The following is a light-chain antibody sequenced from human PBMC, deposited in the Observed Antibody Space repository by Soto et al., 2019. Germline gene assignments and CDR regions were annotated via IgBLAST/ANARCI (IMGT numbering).Light chain of an antibody. CDR3: QQDGCSRTYT. CDR2: GES. J-gene: IGKJ2*01. CDR1: QSFSSSY. V-gene: IGKV3-20*01. Sequence: EIVLTQSPGTLSLSPGERATLSCRASQSFSSSYLAWYQQKPGQAPRLLIYGESSRATGIADRFSGSGSGTDFTLTSSRLEPDDYAVDCCQQDGCSRTYTFGQGTKQEIK.